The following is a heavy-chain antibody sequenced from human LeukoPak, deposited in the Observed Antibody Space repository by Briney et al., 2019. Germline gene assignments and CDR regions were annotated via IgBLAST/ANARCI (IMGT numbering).Heavy chain of an antibody. CDR2: IYHSGST. CDR3: ARVSGSDYFDY. V-gene: IGHV4-34*01. CDR1: GGSFSGYY. Sequence: SETLSLTCAVYGGSFSGYYWSWIRQPPGKGLEWIGEIYHSGSTNYNPSLKSRVTISVDKSKNQFSLKLSSVTAADTAVYYCARVSGSDYFDYWGQGTLVTVSS. J-gene: IGHJ4*02. D-gene: IGHD3-10*01.